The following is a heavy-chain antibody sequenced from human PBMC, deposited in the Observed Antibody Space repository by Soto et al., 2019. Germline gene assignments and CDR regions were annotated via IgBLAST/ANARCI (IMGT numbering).Heavy chain of an antibody. CDR3: ASGGYNNWFDS. Sequence: PGGSLRLSCAASGFTFSDYQMSWIRQAPGKGLEWVSYISSRGNSIYYADSVKGRFTISRDNAKNSLSLQMNSLRAEDSAIYYCASGGYNNWFDSWGQGTPVTVSS. V-gene: IGHV3-11*01. D-gene: IGHD3-16*01. CDR1: GFTFSDYQ. CDR2: ISSRGNSI. J-gene: IGHJ5*01.